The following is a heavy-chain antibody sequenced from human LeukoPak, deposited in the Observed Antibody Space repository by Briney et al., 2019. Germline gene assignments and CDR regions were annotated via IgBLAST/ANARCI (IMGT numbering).Heavy chain of an antibody. V-gene: IGHV3-23*01. J-gene: IGHJ4*02. Sequence: GGSLRLSCAASGFTFSSYAMSWVRQAPGKGLEWVSLISGSGGSTYYADSVKGRFTISRDNSKNTLYLQMNSLRAEDTAVYYCARASRIYDSSDYEGYYFDYWGQGTLVTVSS. CDR1: GFTFSSYA. CDR2: ISGSGGST. CDR3: ARASRIYDSSDYEGYYFDY. D-gene: IGHD3-22*01.